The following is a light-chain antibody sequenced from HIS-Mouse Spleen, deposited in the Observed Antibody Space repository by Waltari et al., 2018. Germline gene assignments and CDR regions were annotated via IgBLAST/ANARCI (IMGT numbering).Light chain of an antibody. V-gene: IGLV2-23*01. CDR2: EGS. CDR3: CSYAGSSTVV. Sequence: QSALTQPASVSGSPGQSITISATGTSSDAGSYNLVSWYQQPPGKAPKRMIYEGSKRPSGVSNRFSGSKSGNTASLTISGLQAEDDADYYCCSYAGSSTVVFGGGTKLTVL. CDR1: SSDAGSYNL. J-gene: IGLJ2*01.